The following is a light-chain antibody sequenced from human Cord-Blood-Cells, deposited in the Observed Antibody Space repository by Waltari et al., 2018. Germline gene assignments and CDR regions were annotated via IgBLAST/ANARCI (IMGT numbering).Light chain of an antibody. J-gene: IGLJ3*02. CDR1: TSAGSGCTS. CDR3: SSYTSNSTRV. CDR2: DVS. V-gene: IGLV2-14*01. Sequence: ALTQPAPVSGRPGQPIPLLCTVTTSAGSGCTSHPWYQQHPGKAPKLIIYDVSNRPAGVSNRCSGCKSGNTASLTNSGLQAEDEADYYCSSYTSNSTRVFGGGTELTVL.